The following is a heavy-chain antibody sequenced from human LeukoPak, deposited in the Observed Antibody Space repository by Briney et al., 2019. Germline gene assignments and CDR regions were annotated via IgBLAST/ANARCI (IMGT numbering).Heavy chain of an antibody. CDR2: IYYSGST. CDR3: ARSMVRGVMGYYYMDV. Sequence: SETLSLTCTVSGVSISSYYWSWIRQPPGKGLEWIGYIYYSGSTNYNPSLKSRVTISVDTSKNQFSLKLSSVTAADTAVYYCARSMVRGVMGYYYMDVWGKGTTVTISS. J-gene: IGHJ6*03. D-gene: IGHD3-10*01. V-gene: IGHV4-59*01. CDR1: GVSISSYY.